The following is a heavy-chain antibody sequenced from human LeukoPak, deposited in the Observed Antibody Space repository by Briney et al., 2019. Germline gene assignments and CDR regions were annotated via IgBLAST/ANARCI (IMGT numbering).Heavy chain of an antibody. J-gene: IGHJ5*02. Sequence: ASVKVSCKASGYTFTSYGISWVRQAPGQGLEWMGWITAYNGNTNYAQKLQGRVTMTTDTSTRTAYMELRSLRSDDTAVYYCARLWYSXTRFDPWGQGTLVTVSS. CDR1: GYTFTSYG. CDR3: ARLWYSXTRFDP. V-gene: IGHV1-18*01. D-gene: IGHD6-13*01. CDR2: ITAYNGNT.